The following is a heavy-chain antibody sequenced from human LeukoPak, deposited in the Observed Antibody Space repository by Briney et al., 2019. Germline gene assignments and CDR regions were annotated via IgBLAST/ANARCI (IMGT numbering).Heavy chain of an antibody. Sequence: PPGGSLRLSCAASGFTFSSFTMNWARQVPGKGLEWISYISLGNSTMFYADSVKGRFTISRDNAKNSLYLQMNSLRAEDTAVYYCARGASNWNFDYYGMDVWGQGTTVTVSS. CDR3: ARGASNWNFDYYGMDV. J-gene: IGHJ6*02. V-gene: IGHV3-48*01. D-gene: IGHD1-1*01. CDR2: ISLGNSTM. CDR1: GFTFSSFT.